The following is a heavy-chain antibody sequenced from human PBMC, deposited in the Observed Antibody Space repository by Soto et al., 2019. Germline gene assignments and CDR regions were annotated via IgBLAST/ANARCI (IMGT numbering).Heavy chain of an antibody. CDR2: IWFDGSMK. CDR3: AKEEDYGDSGGGYYYYGMDV. CDR1: GFTFSNHG. D-gene: IGHD4-17*01. J-gene: IGHJ6*02. Sequence: PGGSLRLSCEVSGFTFSNHGMHWVRQAPGKGLEWVAVIWFDGSMKFYADSVQGRFTISRDNSKSTMYLDMNSLRAEDTAVYYCAKEEDYGDSGGGYYYYGMDVWGQGTTVTVSS. V-gene: IGHV3-33*06.